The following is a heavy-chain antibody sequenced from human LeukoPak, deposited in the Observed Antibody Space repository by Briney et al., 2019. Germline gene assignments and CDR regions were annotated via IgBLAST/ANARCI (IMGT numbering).Heavy chain of an antibody. Sequence: GGSLRLSCAASGFTFSSYSMNWVRQAPGKGLEWVSSISSSSSYIYYADSVKGRFTISRDNAKNSLYLQMNSLRAEDTALYYCAKVGYCSSTSCPPDVWGQGTTVTVSS. D-gene: IGHD2-2*01. CDR3: AKVGYCSSTSCPPDV. CDR1: GFTFSSYS. J-gene: IGHJ6*02. V-gene: IGHV3-21*04. CDR2: ISSSSSYI.